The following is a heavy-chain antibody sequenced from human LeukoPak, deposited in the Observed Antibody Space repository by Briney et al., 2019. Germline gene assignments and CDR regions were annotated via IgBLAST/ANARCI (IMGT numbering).Heavy chain of an antibody. Sequence: SETLSLTCTVSGVSISSYYWSWIRQPPGKGLEWIGYIYYSGSTDYNPSLKSRVTISVDTSKNQFSLKLSSVTAADTAVYYCARQKSQYYYDSSGFNWFDPWGQGTLVTVSS. CDR3: ARQKSQYYYDSSGFNWFDP. V-gene: IGHV4-59*08. CDR2: IYYSGST. J-gene: IGHJ5*02. D-gene: IGHD3-22*01. CDR1: GVSISSYY.